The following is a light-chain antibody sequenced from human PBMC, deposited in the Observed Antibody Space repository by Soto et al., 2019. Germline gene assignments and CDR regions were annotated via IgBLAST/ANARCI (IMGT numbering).Light chain of an antibody. CDR1: SSDVGGYNY. V-gene: IGLV2-14*01. CDR2: DVS. Sequence: QSVLTQPASVSGSPGQSITISCTGTSSDVGGYNYVCWYQQHPGKAPKLVISDVSNRPSGVSDRFSGSKSGNTASLSISGLKAEDEADNYCSSYTSGSSYVFGTGTKVTVL. CDR3: SSYTSGSSYV. J-gene: IGLJ1*01.